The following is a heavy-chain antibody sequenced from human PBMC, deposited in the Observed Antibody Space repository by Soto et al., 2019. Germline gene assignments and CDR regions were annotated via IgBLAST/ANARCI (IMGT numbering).Heavy chain of an antibody. J-gene: IGHJ4*02. CDR2: INPFYGNT. CDR3: ARENRYDSRRYSFDY. V-gene: IGHV1-18*01. Sequence: ASVKVSCKASGYTFTSYDMSWARQAPGQGLESVGWINPFYGNTNYAQTLQGRVTLTTDTSTSTVYMELRSLRSDDTAVYYCARENRYDSRRYSFDYWGQGTLLTVSS. D-gene: IGHD3-3*01. CDR1: GYTFTSYD.